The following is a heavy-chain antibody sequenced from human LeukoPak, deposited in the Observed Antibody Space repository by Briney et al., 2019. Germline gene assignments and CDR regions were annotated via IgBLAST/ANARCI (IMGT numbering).Heavy chain of an antibody. CDR2: ISGHSGNT. CDR1: GYTFTSYG. Sequence: ASVKVSCKASGYTFTSYGISWVRQAPGHGLEWMGWISGHSGNTNYAQKFRDRATMTTDTSTSTAYMELRSLRFDDTAVYYCARDFAWGSGGAPIDDNWLDPWGQGILVTVSS. D-gene: IGHD7-27*01. V-gene: IGHV1-18*01. CDR3: ARDFAWGSGGAPIDDNWLDP. J-gene: IGHJ5*02.